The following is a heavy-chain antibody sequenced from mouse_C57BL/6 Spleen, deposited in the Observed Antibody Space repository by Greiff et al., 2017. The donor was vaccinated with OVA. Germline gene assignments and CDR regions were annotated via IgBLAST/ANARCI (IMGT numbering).Heavy chain of an antibody. J-gene: IGHJ2*01. Sequence: QVQLQQPGAELVKPGASVKMSCKASGYTFTSYWITWVKQRPGQGLEWIGDIYPGSGSTNYNEKFKSKATLTVDTSSSTAYMQLSSLTSEDSAVYYCARSVYYGSRGYFDYWGQGTTLTVSS. CDR1: GYTFTSYW. CDR3: ARSVYYGSRGYFDY. D-gene: IGHD1-1*01. CDR2: IYPGSGST. V-gene: IGHV1-55*01.